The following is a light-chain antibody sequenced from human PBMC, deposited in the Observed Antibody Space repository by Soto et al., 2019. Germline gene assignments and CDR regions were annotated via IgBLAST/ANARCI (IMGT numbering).Light chain of an antibody. CDR1: SNL. J-gene: IGLJ1*01. V-gene: IGLV2-23*01. CDR2: EGT. Sequence: QSVLTQPASVSGSPGQSITISCTGTSNLVSWYQQHPGKAPKVVVYEGTKRPSGVSNRFSGSNSGGTASLTISGLQAKDEASYFCCAYVGARSYVFGPGTKVTVL. CDR3: CAYVGARSYV.